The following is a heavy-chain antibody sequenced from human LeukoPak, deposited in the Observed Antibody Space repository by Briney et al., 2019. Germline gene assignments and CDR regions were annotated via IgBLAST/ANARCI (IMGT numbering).Heavy chain of an antibody. CDR1: GFTFSSYS. CDR2: ISSSSSYI. J-gene: IGHJ3*02. CDR3: ARDLQQWLVLGAFDI. Sequence: PGGSLRLSCAASGFTFSSYSMNWVRQAPGKGLEWVSSISSSSSYIYYADSVKGRFTISRDNAKNSLYLQMNSLRAEDTAGYYCARDLQQWLVLGAFDIWGQGTMVTVSS. D-gene: IGHD6-19*01. V-gene: IGHV3-21*01.